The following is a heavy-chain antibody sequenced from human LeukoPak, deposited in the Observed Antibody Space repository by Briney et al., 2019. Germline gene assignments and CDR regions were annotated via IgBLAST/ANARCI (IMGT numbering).Heavy chain of an antibody. CDR1: RFTYSSYG. CDR3: AKDQWIEQMLGSHCDY. Sequence: GGSLRLSCVGSRFTYSSYGMHWVRQAPGEGLEWVAFIRYDGSNSYYIDSVKGRFTISRDNSKNTLYLQMNSLRAEDTAVYYCAKDQWIEQMLGSHCDYWGQGTLVTVSS. CDR2: IRYDGSNS. J-gene: IGHJ4*02. D-gene: IGHD5-12*01. V-gene: IGHV3-30*02.